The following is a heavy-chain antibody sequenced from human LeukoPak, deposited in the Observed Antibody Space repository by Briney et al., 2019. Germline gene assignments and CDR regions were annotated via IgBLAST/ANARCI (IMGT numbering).Heavy chain of an antibody. D-gene: IGHD5-24*01. CDR2: IYPGGSET. V-gene: IGHV5-51*01. Sequence: GESLKISCKGLGYSFSTNCNAWVRQRPGKDLEWMGIIYPGGSETRYAPSFQGQVTISADSSTSTAYLQWSSLRASDTAMYYCARASRDGYNQNFDHWGQGTLVTVS. CDR1: GYSFSTNC. J-gene: IGHJ4*02. CDR3: ARASRDGYNQNFDH.